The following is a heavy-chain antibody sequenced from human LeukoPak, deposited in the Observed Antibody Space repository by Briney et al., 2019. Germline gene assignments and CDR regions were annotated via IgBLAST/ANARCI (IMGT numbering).Heavy chain of an antibody. D-gene: IGHD3-10*01. Sequence: ASVKVSLKASGYSFTNLYMHWVRQASGQPPEWMGAIDPRGGTTRYPQKFQGRITMTRDTSTSTVHLELSSLKYDDTAVCYCARVRARVGTKDDVFDVWGQGTMVSVSS. V-gene: IGHV1-46*01. CDR2: IDPRGGTT. CDR3: ARVRARVGTKDDVFDV. CDR1: GYSFTNLY. J-gene: IGHJ3*01.